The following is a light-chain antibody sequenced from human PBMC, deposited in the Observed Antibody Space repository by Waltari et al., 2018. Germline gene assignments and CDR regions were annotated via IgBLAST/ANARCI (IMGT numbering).Light chain of an antibody. CDR1: QGISSH. CDR3: QQANSYPFT. CDR2: YTN. Sequence: DIQMSQSPSSLSASIGDRVTITCRSSQGISSHLNWYQQKPGKAPSLLIYYTNILANGVPSRLSGSGSRTEFSLTVTSLQPEDLATYYCQQANSYPFTFGGGTKVEIK. J-gene: IGKJ4*01. V-gene: IGKV1-17*01.